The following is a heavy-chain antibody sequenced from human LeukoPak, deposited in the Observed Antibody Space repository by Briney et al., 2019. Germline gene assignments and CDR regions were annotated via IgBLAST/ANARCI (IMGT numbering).Heavy chain of an antibody. CDR1: GFTFSSYG. CDR3: AKDPKGSIGDRAAET. V-gene: IGHV3-30*02. J-gene: IGHJ5*02. Sequence: GGSLRLSCAASGFTFSSYGMHWVRQAPGKGLEWVAFIRYDGSNKYYADSVKGRFTISRDNSKNTLYLQMNSLRAEDTAVYYCAKDPKGSIGDRAAETWGQGTLVTVSS. CDR2: IRYDGSNK. D-gene: IGHD6-13*01.